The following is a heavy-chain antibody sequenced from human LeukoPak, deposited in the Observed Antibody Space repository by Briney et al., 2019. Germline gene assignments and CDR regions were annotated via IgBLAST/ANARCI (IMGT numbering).Heavy chain of an antibody. J-gene: IGHJ3*02. V-gene: IGHV4-61*02. CDR3: ATKWDEYYYDSSGHAFDI. Sequence: SETLSLTCAVSGGSISSGSYYWSWIRQPAGKGLEWIGRIYTSGSTNYNPSLKSRVTISVDTSKNQFSLKLSSVTAADTAVYYCATKWDEYYYDSSGHAFDIWGQGTMVTVPS. D-gene: IGHD3-22*01. CDR1: GGSISSGSYY. CDR2: IYTSGST.